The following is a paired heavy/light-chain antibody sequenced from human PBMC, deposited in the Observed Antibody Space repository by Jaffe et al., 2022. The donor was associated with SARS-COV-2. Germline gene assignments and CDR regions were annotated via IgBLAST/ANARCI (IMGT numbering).Heavy chain of an antibody. CDR2: IYYSGST. CDR3: ARHWWLWSNNNYYYYGMDV. D-gene: IGHD5-18*01. J-gene: IGHJ6*02. V-gene: IGHV4-39*01. CDR1: GGSISSSSYY. Sequence: QLQLQESGPGLVKPSETLSLTCTVSGGSISSSSYYWGWIRQPPGKGLEWIGSIYYSGSTYYNPSLKSRVTISVDTSKNQFSLKLSSVTAADTAVYYCARHWWLWSNNNYYYYGMDVWGQGTTVTVSS.
Light chain of an antibody. CDR2: LGS. J-gene: IGKJ5*01. CDR1: QSLLHSNGYNY. CDR3: MQALQTPGT. Sequence: DIVMTQSPLSLPVTPGEPASISCRSSQSLLHSNGYNYLDWYLQKPGQSPQLLIYLGSNRASGVPDRFSGSGSGTDFTLKISRVEAEDVGVYYCMQALQTPGTFGQGTRLEIK. V-gene: IGKV2-28*01.